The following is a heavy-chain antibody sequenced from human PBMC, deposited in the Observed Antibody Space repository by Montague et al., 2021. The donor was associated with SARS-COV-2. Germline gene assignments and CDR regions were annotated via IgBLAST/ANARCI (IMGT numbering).Heavy chain of an antibody. V-gene: IGHV4-39*01. CDR2: VYYSGST. J-gene: IGHJ3*02. Sequence: SETLSLTCSVSGGSISSRNFFWGWIRQPPGKGLEWIGSVYYSGSTYYNPSLKSRITISVDTSQNQFSLRLASVTAADTAVYYCARKGISGDDTGSDIWGQGTMVIVSS. D-gene: IGHD1-1*01. CDR1: GGSISSRNFF. CDR3: ARKGISGDDTGSDI.